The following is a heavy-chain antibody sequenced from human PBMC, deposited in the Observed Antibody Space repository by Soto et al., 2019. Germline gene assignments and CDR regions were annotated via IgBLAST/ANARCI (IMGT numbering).Heavy chain of an antibody. J-gene: IGHJ3*02. CDR2: IYYSGST. D-gene: IGHD3-10*01. Sequence: SETLSLTCTVSGGSISSYYWSWIRQPPGKGLEWIGYIYYSGSTYYNPSLKSRVTISVDTSKNQFSLKLSSVTAADTAVYYCAKGGSGSYSNAFDIWGQGTMVTVSS. CDR1: GGSISSYY. CDR3: AKGGSGSYSNAFDI. V-gene: IGHV4-59*04.